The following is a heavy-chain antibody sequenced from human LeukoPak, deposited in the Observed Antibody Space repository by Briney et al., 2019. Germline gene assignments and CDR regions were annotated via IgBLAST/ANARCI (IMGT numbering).Heavy chain of an antibody. CDR2: INHSGST. CDR1: GGSFSGYY. J-gene: IGHJ4*02. D-gene: IGHD2-15*01. CDR3: ARECSGGSCLDY. Sequence: PSETLSLTCAVYGGSFSGYYWSWIRQPPGKGLEWIGEINHSGSTNYNPSLKSQVTISVDTSKNQFSLKLSSVTAADTAVYYCARECSGGSCLDYWGQGTLVTVSS. V-gene: IGHV4-34*01.